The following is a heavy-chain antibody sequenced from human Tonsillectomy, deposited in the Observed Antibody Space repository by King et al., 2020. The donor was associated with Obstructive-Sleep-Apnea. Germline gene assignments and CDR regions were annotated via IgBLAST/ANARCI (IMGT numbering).Heavy chain of an antibody. V-gene: IGHV1-69*01. J-gene: IGHJ6*02. CDR3: ARDLTGMDV. CDR2: IIPMSGTA. CDR1: GGTVTTDT. D-gene: IGHD3-9*01. Sequence: QLVQSGAEVKKPGSSVTVSCKASGGTVTTDTISWVRQAPGQGLEWMGGIIPMSGTAHYAQKCQGRVTITADASTNTVFMELNSLRSEDKAVYYCARDLTGMDVWGQGTSVAVSS.